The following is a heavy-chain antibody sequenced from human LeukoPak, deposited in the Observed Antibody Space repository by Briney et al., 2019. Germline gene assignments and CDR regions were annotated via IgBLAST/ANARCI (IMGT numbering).Heavy chain of an antibody. V-gene: IGHV3-30*04. Sequence: GGSLRLSCAASGFTFSSYAMHWVRQAPGKGLEWVAVISYDGSNKYYADSVKGRFTISRDNSKNTLYLQMNSLRAEDTAVYYCARAKGITGISNYWGQGTLVNVSS. CDR3: ARAKGITGISNY. J-gene: IGHJ4*02. CDR1: GFTFSSYA. CDR2: ISYDGSNK. D-gene: IGHD1-20*01.